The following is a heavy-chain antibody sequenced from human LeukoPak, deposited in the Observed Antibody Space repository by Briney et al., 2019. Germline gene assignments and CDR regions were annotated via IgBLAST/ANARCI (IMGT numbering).Heavy chain of an antibody. J-gene: IGHJ4*02. V-gene: IGHV3-7*05. D-gene: IGHD2-15*01. Sequence: GGSLRLSCAASGFTFINYWMTWVRQAPGKGLEWVANIKQDESEKYYVESVKGRFTISRDNAKNSLYLQMNSLRAEGTAVYYCARDPWSLDYWRQGTLVTVSS. CDR3: ARDPWSLDY. CDR1: GFTFINYW. CDR2: IKQDESEK.